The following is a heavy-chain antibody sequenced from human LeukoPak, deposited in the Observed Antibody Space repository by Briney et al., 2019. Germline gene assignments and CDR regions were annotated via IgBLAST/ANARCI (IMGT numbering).Heavy chain of an antibody. CDR3: ARDLMGAVQVAAAGRLDY. D-gene: IGHD6-13*01. V-gene: IGHV3-21*01. Sequence: PGGSLRLSCAASGFTFSSYSMNWVRLAPGKGLERVSSISSSSSYIYYADSVKGRFTISRDNAKNSLYLQMNSLRAEDTAVYYCARDLMGAVQVAAAGRLDYWGQGTLVTVSS. J-gene: IGHJ4*02. CDR1: GFTFSSYS. CDR2: ISSSSSYI.